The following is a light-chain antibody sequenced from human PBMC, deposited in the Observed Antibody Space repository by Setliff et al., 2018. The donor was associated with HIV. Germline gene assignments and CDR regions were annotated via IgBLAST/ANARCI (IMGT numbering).Light chain of an antibody. CDR3: SSYTSSSTLV. V-gene: IGLV2-11*01. Sequence: QSALTQPRSVSGSPGQSVTISCTATSSDVGAYNYVSWYQQHPDEAPKLIIYDVDKRPSGVPDRFSGSRSGYTASLTISGLQADDEADYYCSSYTSSSTLVFGTGTKVTVL. CDR1: SSDVGAYNY. J-gene: IGLJ1*01. CDR2: DVD.